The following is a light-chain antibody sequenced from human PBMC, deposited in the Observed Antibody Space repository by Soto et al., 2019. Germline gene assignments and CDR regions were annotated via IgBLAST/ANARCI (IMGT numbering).Light chain of an antibody. J-gene: IGKJ5*01. V-gene: IGKV1-9*01. CDR3: QQLNSYLFT. CDR1: QDISSY. CDR2: GAS. Sequence: DIQLTQSPSFLSASVGDRVTITCRASQDISSYLGWYQQKPWEAPKLLIYGASTLQSGVPSRFSGSGSGTEFTLTISSLQPEDFASYYCQQLNSYLFTFGQGTRLEIK.